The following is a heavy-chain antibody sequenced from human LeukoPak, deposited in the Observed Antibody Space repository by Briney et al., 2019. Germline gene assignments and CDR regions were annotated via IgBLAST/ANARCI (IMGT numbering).Heavy chain of an antibody. D-gene: IGHD3-10*01. CDR3: AREGKDYYGSGSYYNPLEY. CDR2: ISYDGSNK. J-gene: IGHJ4*02. V-gene: IGHV3-30*03. CDR1: AFTFSSYA. Sequence: GGSLRLSCAASAFTFSSYAMHWVRQAPGKGLEWVALISYDGSNKCYSDSVKGRFTISRDNSKNTLYLQMNSLRAEDTALYYCAREGKDYYGSGSYYNPLEYWGQGTLVIVS.